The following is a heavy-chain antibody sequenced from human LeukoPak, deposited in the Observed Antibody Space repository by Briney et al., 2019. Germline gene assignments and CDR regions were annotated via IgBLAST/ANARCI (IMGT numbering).Heavy chain of an antibody. CDR3: ARESCSSTSCYAEDYYYYGMGV. CDR2: IIPIFGTA. D-gene: IGHD2-2*01. V-gene: IGHV1-69*01. J-gene: IGHJ6*04. Sequence: SVKVSCKASGGTFSSYAISWVRQAPGQGLEWMGGIIPIFGTANYAQKFQGRVTITVDESTSTAYMELSSLRSEDTAVYYCARESCSSTSCYAEDYYYYGMGVWGKGTTVTVSS. CDR1: GGTFSSYA.